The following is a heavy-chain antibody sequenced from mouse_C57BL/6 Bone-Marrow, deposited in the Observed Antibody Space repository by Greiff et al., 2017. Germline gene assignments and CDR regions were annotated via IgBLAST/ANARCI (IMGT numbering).Heavy chain of an antibody. CDR3: ARWGWSYYAMDY. J-gene: IGHJ4*01. Sequence: VQLVESGAELARPGASVKLSCKASGYTFTSYGISWVKQRTGQGLEWIGEIYPRSGNTYYNEKFKGKATLTADKSSSTAYMELRSLTSEDSAVYFCARWGWSYYAMDYWGQGTSVTVSA. CDR1: GYTFTSYG. D-gene: IGHD2-3*01. V-gene: IGHV1-81*01. CDR2: IYPRSGNT.